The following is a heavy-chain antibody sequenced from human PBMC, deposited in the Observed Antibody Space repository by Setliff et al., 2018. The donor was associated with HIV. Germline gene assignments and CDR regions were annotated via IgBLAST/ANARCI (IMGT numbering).Heavy chain of an antibody. V-gene: IGHV1-46*01. CDR2: INPSGGST. D-gene: IGHD3-10*01. CDR3: VKSTDFGSSEFDS. J-gene: IGHJ4*02. Sequence: ASVKVSCKASGYTFTGYYMHWVRQAPGQGLEWMGIINPSGGSTSYAQKFQGRVTMTRDTSTSTVYMELSRLISDDTAIYYCVKSTDFGSSEFDSWGQGTLVTVSS. CDR1: GYTFTGYY.